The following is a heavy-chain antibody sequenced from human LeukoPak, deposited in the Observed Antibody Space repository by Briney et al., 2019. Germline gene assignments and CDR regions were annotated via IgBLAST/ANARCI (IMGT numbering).Heavy chain of an antibody. CDR2: IRSQADSYAT. Sequence: GGSLRLSCAASGFSFSGSGMHWVRQASGKGLEWVGHIRSQADSYATVYGASVKGRFTITRDDSENTAYLQMNSLKTEDTAVYYCASFPSGSYSAYWSQGTLVTVSS. D-gene: IGHD1-26*01. J-gene: IGHJ4*02. V-gene: IGHV3-73*01. CDR3: ASFPSGSYSAY. CDR1: GFSFSGSG.